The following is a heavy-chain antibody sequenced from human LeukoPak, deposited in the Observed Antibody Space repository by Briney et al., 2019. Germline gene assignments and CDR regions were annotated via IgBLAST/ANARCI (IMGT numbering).Heavy chain of an antibody. D-gene: IGHD3-22*01. CDR1: GITLSNYG. Sequence: GGSLRLSCVVSGITLSNYGMSWVRQAPGKGLEWVSGISERGGSTNYADSVKGRFTISRDNSKNTLYLQMNSLRAEDTAVYYCAKSWVYYYDSSDYYFDYWGQGTLVTVSS. CDR2: ISERGGST. V-gene: IGHV3-23*01. J-gene: IGHJ4*02. CDR3: AKSWVYYYDSSDYYFDY.